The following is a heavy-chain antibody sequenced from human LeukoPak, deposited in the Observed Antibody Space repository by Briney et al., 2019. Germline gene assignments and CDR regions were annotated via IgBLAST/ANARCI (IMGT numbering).Heavy chain of an antibody. J-gene: IGHJ4*02. Sequence: ASVKVSCKASGYTFTSYYMHWVRQAPGQGGEWMGIINPSGGSTSYAQKFQGRVTMTRDTSTSTVYMELSSLRSEDTAVYYCARGGAPSIAAAGKDFDYWGQGTLATVSS. CDR1: GYTFTSYY. V-gene: IGHV1-46*01. D-gene: IGHD6-13*01. CDR3: ARGGAPSIAAAGKDFDY. CDR2: INPSGGST.